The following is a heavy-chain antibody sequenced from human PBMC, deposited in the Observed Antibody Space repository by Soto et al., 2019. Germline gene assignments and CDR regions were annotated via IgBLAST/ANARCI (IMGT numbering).Heavy chain of an antibody. CDR3: AREYGNYGPDY. Sequence: QVQLVQSGAEVKKPGASVKVSCKASGYTFTTYGSDWVRQAPGQGLEWMGWISGYNGNTNYAQKLQGRVTMTSDTSTNTAYMELRSLRSDDTSVYYCAREYGNYGPDYWGQGTLVTVSS. J-gene: IGHJ4*02. CDR2: ISGYNGNT. D-gene: IGHD4-17*01. CDR1: GYTFTTYG. V-gene: IGHV1-18*01.